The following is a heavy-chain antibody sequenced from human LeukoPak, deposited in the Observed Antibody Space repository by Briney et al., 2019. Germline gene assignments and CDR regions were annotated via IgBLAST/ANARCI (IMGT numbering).Heavy chain of an antibody. CDR1: GGSISSYY. D-gene: IGHD6-6*01. CDR3: ARVSIAARPPYGWFDP. Sequence: SETLSLTCTVSGGSISSYYWSWIRQPAGKGLEWIGRIYTSGSTNYNPSLKSRVTMSVDTSKNQFSLKLGSVTAADTAMYYCARVSIAARPPYGWFDPWGQGTLVTVSS. V-gene: IGHV4-4*07. J-gene: IGHJ5*02. CDR2: IYTSGST.